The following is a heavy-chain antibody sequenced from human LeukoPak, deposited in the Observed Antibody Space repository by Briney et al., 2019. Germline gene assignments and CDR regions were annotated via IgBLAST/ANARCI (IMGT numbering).Heavy chain of an antibody. D-gene: IGHD4-23*01. CDR2: MNPNSGNT. CDR1: GYTFTSYD. Sequence: GASVKVSCKASGYTFTSYDINWVRQATGQGLEWMGWMNPNSGNTGYAQKFQGRVTMTRNTSISTAYMELSSLRSEDTAVYYCAREGTVVTPGWFDPWGQGTLVTVSS. J-gene: IGHJ5*02. V-gene: IGHV1-8*01. CDR3: AREGTVVTPGWFDP.